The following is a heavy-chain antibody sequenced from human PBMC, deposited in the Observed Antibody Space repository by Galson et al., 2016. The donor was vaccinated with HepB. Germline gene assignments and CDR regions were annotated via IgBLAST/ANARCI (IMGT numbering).Heavy chain of an antibody. CDR3: TRNQGSGGGSCYDN. CDR1: GFIFEDHG. D-gene: IGHD2-15*01. J-gene: IGHJ4*02. CDR2: INWIGGSA. Sequence: SLRLSCAASGFIFEDHGMSWVRLVPGKGLEWVSGINWIGGSAIYADSVKGRFTISRGSAKNSLYLQMNSLRAEDTALYYCTRNQGSGGGSCYDNWGQGTLVPVSS. V-gene: IGHV3-20*04.